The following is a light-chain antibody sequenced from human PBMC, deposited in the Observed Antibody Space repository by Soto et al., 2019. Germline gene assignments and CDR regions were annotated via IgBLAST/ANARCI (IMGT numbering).Light chain of an antibody. Sequence: DIQMTQSPSSVSASVGDTVTITCRASQDINVYLNWYQQKPGEVPKLLIYSASSSHSGVPSRFTGSGSETDFTLTIRSLQPEDFATYYCQHGYVAPYNFGQGTKV. V-gene: IGKV1-39*01. CDR1: QDINVY. CDR2: SAS. J-gene: IGKJ2*01. CDR3: QHGYVAPYN.